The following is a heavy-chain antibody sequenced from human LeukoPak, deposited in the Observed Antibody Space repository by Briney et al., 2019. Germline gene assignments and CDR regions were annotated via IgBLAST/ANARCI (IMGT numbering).Heavy chain of an antibody. CDR1: GFTFSSYA. J-gene: IGHJ5*01. CDR2: ISYDGSNK. D-gene: IGHD2-15*01. Sequence: GGSLRLSCAASGFTFSSYAMDWVRQAPGKGLEWVAVISYDGSNKYYADSVKGRFTISRDNSKNTLYLQMNSLRAEDTAVYYCARMSGYCSGGTCYGNNWFDSWGQGTLVTVSS. CDR3: ARMSGYCSGGTCYGNNWFDS. V-gene: IGHV3-30*04.